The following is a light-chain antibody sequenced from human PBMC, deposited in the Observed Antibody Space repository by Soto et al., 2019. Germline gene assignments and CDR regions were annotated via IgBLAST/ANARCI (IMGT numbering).Light chain of an antibody. CDR2: DAS. J-gene: IGKJ2*01. CDR1: QDISNY. Sequence: DIQMTQSPSSLSASVGDRVTITCQASQDISNYLNWYQQKPGKAPKLLIYDASNLETGVPSRFSGSGSGTDFTFTISSLQPEDIATYYCQQYDNLPYTFGLGTQLESK. V-gene: IGKV1-33*01. CDR3: QQYDNLPYT.